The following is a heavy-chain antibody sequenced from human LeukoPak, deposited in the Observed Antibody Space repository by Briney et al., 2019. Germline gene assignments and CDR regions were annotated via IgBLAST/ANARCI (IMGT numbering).Heavy chain of an antibody. J-gene: IGHJ5*02. CDR2: INPNSGGT. V-gene: IGHV1-2*02. CDR3: ATLTIFGVVKIRGNWFDP. D-gene: IGHD3-3*01. CDR1: GYTFTGYY. Sequence: ASVKVSCKASGYTFTGYYMHWVRQAPGQGLEWMGWINPNSGGTNYAQKFQGRVTMTRDTSISTAYMELSRLRSDDTAVYYCATLTIFGVVKIRGNWFDPWGQGTLVTVSS.